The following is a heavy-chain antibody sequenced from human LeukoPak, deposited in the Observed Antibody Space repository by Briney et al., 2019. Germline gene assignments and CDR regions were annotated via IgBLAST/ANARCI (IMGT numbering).Heavy chain of an antibody. J-gene: IGHJ5*02. V-gene: IGHV4-4*02. CDR1: GGSISSNNW. D-gene: IGHD3-22*01. Sequence: SGTLSLTCAVSGGSISSNNWWGWVRQPPGKGLEWIGEIYHSGSPNYNPSLKSRVTISVDKSRNHFSLNLSSVTAADTAAYYCARDFEIYDISGYYWFDPWGQGTLVTVSS. CDR2: IYHSGSP. CDR3: ARDFEIYDISGYYWFDP.